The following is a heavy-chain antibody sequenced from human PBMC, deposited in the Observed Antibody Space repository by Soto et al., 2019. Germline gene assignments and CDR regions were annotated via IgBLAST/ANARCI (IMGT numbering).Heavy chain of an antibody. J-gene: IGHJ4*02. CDR1: GFTFSNAW. CDR2: IKSKTDGGTT. D-gene: IGHD5-12*01. CDR3: TTESPLAYSGYDSAVDY. Sequence: GGSLRLSCAASGFTFSNAWMNWVRQAPGKGLEWVGRIKSKTDGGTTDYAAPVKGRFTISRDDSKNTLYLQMNSLKTEDTAVYYCTTESPLAYSGYDSAVDYWGQGTLVTVSS. V-gene: IGHV3-15*07.